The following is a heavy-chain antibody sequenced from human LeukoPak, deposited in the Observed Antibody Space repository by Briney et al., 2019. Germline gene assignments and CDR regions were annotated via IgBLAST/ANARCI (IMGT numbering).Heavy chain of an antibody. Sequence: GASVKVSCKVSGYTLTELSMHWVRQAPGKGLEWMGGFDPEDGETIYAQKFQGRVTMTEDTSTDTAYMELSSLRSEDTAVYYCATGRVLGDGIPYYYYYYYMDVWGKGTTVTVSS. CDR2: FDPEDGET. CDR1: GYTLTELS. D-gene: IGHD3-3*01. J-gene: IGHJ6*03. CDR3: ATGRVLGDGIPYYYYYYYMDV. V-gene: IGHV1-24*01.